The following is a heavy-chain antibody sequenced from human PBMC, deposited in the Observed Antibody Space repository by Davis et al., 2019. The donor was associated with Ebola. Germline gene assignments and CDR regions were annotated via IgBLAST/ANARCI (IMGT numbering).Heavy chain of an antibody. D-gene: IGHD5-18*01. J-gene: IGHJ6*02. CDR2: IDPSDSYT. CDR3: ARRLIQPPLYGMDV. V-gene: IGHV5-10-1*01. Sequence: PGGSLRLSCKGSGYSFTSYWISWVRQMPGKGLEWMGRIDPSDSYTNYSPSFQGHVTISADKSISTAYLQWSSLKASDTAMYYCARRLIQPPLYGMDVWGQGTTVTVSS. CDR1: GYSFTSYW.